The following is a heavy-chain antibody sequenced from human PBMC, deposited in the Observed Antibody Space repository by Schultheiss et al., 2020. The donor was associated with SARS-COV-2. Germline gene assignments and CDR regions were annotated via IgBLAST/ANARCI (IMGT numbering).Heavy chain of an antibody. CDR2: IYYSGST. V-gene: IGHV4-59*05. CDR3: AREEQLVQTLNY. D-gene: IGHD6-6*01. Sequence: SETLSLTCTVSGGSISSYYWSWIRQPAGKGLEWIGSIYYSGSTYYNPSLKSRVTISVDTSKNQFSLKLSSVTAADTAVYYCAREEQLVQTLNYWGQGTLVTVSS. J-gene: IGHJ4*02. CDR1: GGSISSYY.